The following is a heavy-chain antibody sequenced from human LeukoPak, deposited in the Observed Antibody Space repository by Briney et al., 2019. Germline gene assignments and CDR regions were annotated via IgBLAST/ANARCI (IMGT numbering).Heavy chain of an antibody. CDR2: ISSSSSTI. CDR1: GFTFSSHS. V-gene: IGHV3-48*04. Sequence: GGSLRLSCAASGFTFSSHSMNWVRQAPGKGLEWVSYISSSSSTIYYADSVKGRFTISRDNAKNSLYLQMNSLRAEDTAVYYCASEGSSTSAGAFDIWGQGTMVTVSS. CDR3: ASEGSSTSAGAFDI. J-gene: IGHJ3*02. D-gene: IGHD2-2*01.